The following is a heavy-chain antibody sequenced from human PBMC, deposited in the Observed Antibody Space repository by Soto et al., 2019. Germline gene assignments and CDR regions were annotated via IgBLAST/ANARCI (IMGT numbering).Heavy chain of an antibody. CDR3: ARWLNLEYFDY. V-gene: IGHV4-31*03. CDR2: VYYSVST. Sequence: QVQLQESGPGLVKPSQTLSLTCTVSGGSISRGGYYWSWIRQHPGKGLEWIGYVYYSVSTHYNPSLKRRVIISVDTSKNQFSLKLSSVTAADTAVYYCARWLNLEYFDYWVQGTRFTVSS. J-gene: IGHJ4*02. D-gene: IGHD3-10*01. CDR1: GGSISRGGYY.